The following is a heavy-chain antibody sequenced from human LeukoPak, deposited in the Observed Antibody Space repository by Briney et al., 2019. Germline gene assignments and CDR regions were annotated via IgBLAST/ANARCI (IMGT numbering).Heavy chain of an antibody. J-gene: IGHJ6*03. CDR3: ARNKRGYSYGSSYYYMDV. V-gene: IGHV4-59*12. D-gene: IGHD5-18*01. CDR1: GGSISSYY. Sequence: PSETLSLTCTVSGGSISSYYWTWIRQPPGKGLEWIGYIYYSGSTNYNPSLKSRVTISVDTSKNQFSLRLSSVTAADTAVYYCARNKRGYSYGSSYYYMDVWGKGTTVTVSS. CDR2: IYYSGST.